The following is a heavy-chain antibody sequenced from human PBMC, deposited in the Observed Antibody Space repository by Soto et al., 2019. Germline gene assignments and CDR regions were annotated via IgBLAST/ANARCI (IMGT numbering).Heavy chain of an antibody. CDR3: AKDDSNWETRPQHFYY. CDR1: GFTFSSYA. V-gene: IGHV3-23*01. D-gene: IGHD6-13*01. J-gene: IGHJ4*02. CDR2: IGRSGGSA. Sequence: GGSLRLSCAASGFTFSSYAMSWFRQAPGKGLEWVSAIGRSGGSAHYADSVKGRFTISRDNSKNTLYLQMNSLRAEDTAVYYCAKDDSNWETRPQHFYYWGQGTLVTVSS.